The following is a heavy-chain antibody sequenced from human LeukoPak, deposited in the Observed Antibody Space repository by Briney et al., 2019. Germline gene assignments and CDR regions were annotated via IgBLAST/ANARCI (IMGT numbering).Heavy chain of an antibody. J-gene: IGHJ4*02. CDR3: ARDDGGSSSRFDY. D-gene: IGHD3-16*01. CDR2: VYYNGRT. CDR1: GGSISSSDYY. Sequence: SQTLSLTCAVSGGSISSSDYYWHWIRQHTGKGLEWIGYVYYNGRTFYNPSLRSRVTLSVDTSKNQFSLELTSVTAADTAVYFCARDDGGSSSRFDYWGQGTLVTVSS. V-gene: IGHV4-31*11.